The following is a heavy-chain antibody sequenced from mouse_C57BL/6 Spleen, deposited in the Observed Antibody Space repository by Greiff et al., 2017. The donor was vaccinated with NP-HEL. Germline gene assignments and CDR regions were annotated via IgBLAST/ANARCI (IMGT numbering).Heavy chain of an antibody. CDR2: IDPENGDT. D-gene: IGHD2-1*01. CDR1: GFNIKDDY. V-gene: IGHV14-4*01. J-gene: IGHJ2*01. CDR3: TWFYSYFDY. Sequence: EVKPQESGAELVRPGASVKLSCTASGFNIKDDYMHWVKQRPEQGLEWIGWIDPENGDTEYASKFQGKATITADTSSNTAYLQLSSLTSEDTAVYYCTWFYSYFDYWGQGTTLTVSS.